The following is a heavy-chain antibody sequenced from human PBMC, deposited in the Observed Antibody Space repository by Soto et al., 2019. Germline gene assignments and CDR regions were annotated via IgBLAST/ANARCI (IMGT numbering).Heavy chain of an antibody. CDR3: ARRAETNGWNGFGADKYYFDF. CDR2: MNPNTGNS. Sequence: GASVKVSCKAFGYTFTSYDIYWVRQATGQGLEWMGWMNPNTGNSAYAQKFQGRVTVTSDTSINTVHMELSSLRSEDTAVYYCARRAETNGWNGFGADKYYFDFWGQGTLVTVLL. D-gene: IGHD1-1*01. V-gene: IGHV1-8*01. J-gene: IGHJ4*02. CDR1: GYTFTSYD.